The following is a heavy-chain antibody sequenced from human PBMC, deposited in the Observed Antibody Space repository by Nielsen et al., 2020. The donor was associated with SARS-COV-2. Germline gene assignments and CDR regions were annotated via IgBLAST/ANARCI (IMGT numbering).Heavy chain of an antibody. V-gene: IGHV3-9*01. Sequence: SLKISCAASGFTFDDYAMHWVRQAPGKGLEWVSGISWNSGGIGYADSVKGRFTISRDNAKNSLYLQMNSLRAEDTALYYCANLHDYGMDVWGQGTTVTVSS. CDR1: GFTFDDYA. CDR3: ANLHDYGMDV. CDR2: ISWNSGGI. J-gene: IGHJ6*02.